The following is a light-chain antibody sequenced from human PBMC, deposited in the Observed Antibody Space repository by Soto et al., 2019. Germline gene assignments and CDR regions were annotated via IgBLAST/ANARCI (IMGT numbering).Light chain of an antibody. V-gene: IGKV3-15*01. J-gene: IGKJ2*01. CDR2: GAS. CDR3: QQYNNWPHT. CDR1: QSVSSN. Sequence: EIVMTQSPATLSVSPGERATLSCRASQSVSSNLAWYQQKPGQAPRLLIYGASTRATGIPARFSGSGSGTEFTPTISSLQPEDFAVYYCQQYNNWPHTFGQGTKLEIK.